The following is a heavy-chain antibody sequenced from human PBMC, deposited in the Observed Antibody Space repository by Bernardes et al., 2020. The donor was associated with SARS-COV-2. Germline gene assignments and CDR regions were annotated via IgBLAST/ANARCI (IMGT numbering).Heavy chain of an antibody. V-gene: IGHV4-59*01. CDR1: GGSISGYY. CDR2: LSYDGVS. CDR3: ARGAGIPQVLDF. Sequence: SEALCLTCTVSGGSISGYYWSWVRQPPGKGLEWIGYLSYDGVSNYSPSLESRVTISIDTSQNQFSLKLSSVTAADTAVYYCARGAGIPQVLDFWARGTLVTVSS. J-gene: IGHJ4*02.